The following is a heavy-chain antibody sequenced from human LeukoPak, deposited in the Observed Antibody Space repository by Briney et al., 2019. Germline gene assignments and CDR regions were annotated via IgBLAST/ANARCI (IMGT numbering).Heavy chain of an antibody. CDR1: GFTFSSYG. V-gene: IGHV4-59*01. CDR3: ARAKPQDAFDI. CDR2: IYYSGST. J-gene: IGHJ3*02. Sequence: GSLRLSCAASGFTFSSYGMHWIRQPPGKGLEWIGYIYYSGSTNYNPSLKSRVTISVDTSKNQFSLKLSSVTAADTAVYYCARAKPQDAFDIWGQGTMVTVSS.